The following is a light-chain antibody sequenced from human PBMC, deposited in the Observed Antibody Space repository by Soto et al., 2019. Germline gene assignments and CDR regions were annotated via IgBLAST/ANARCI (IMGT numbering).Light chain of an antibody. V-gene: IGKV3-20*01. J-gene: IGKJ1*01. CDR1: QSVSINY. Sequence: EIVLTHSPGTLSLSPGERATLSCRASQSVSINYLAWYQQKPGQAPRLLIYGASSRATGIPDRFSGSGSGTDFTLTISRLEPEDFAVYYCQQYISSPRTFGQGTKVDIK. CDR3: QQYISSPRT. CDR2: GAS.